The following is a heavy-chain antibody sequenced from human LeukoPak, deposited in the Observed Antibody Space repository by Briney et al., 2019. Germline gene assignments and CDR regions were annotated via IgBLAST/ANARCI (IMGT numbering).Heavy chain of an antibody. J-gene: IGHJ4*02. Sequence: PSDTLSLTCTVSGGSIYTSNYYWGWIRQPPGKDLEWIGSIYYSGTTYYNPSLKSRVTISVDTSKNQFSLKVTSVTAADTAVYYCARDEGGYYYGSGSYEFDYWGQGTLVTVSS. CDR2: IYYSGTT. V-gene: IGHV4-39*07. CDR3: ARDEGGYYYGSGSYEFDY. CDR1: GGSIYTSNYY. D-gene: IGHD3-10*01.